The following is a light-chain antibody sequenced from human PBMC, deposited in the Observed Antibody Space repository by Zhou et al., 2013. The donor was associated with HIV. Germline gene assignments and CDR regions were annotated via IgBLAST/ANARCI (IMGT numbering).Light chain of an antibody. J-gene: IGKJ1*01. CDR3: QQYSRYPWT. CDR2: EAS. CDR1: QSIATS. V-gene: IGKV1-5*03. Sequence: DIQMTQSPSTLTASIGERVTITCRAGQSIATSLAWYQQKPGKAPKLLIYEASTLQTGVTSSFSGSASGTDFTPTISSLHPNDLATYYCQQYSRYPWTFGQGTKVEI.